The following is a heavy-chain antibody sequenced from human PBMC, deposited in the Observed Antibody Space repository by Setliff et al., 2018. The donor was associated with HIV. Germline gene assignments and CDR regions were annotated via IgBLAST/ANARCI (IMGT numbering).Heavy chain of an antibody. J-gene: IGHJ6*03. CDR2: IYPGDSDT. CDR3: ARHSGEQQLVHTIPRPYYMDV. Sequence: GESLKISCKGSGYTFTKYYITWVRQMPGKGLEWMGIIYPGDSDTRYSPSFQGQVTISADKSISTAYLQWSSLKASDTAMYYCARHSGEQQLVHTIPRPYYMDVWGKGTTVTVSS. CDR1: GYTFTKYY. D-gene: IGHD6-13*01. V-gene: IGHV5-51*01.